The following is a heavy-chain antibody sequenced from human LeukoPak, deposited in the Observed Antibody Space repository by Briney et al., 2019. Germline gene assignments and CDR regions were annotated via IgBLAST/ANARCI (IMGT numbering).Heavy chain of an antibody. CDR3: GSTYDFWSGCRFDY. Sequence: SETLSLTCAVYGGSFSGYYWSWIRQPPGKGLEWIGEINHSGSTNYNPSLKSRVTISVDTSKNQFSLKPSSVTAADTAVYYCGSTYDFWSGCRFDYWAQGTLVTVSS. J-gene: IGHJ4*02. CDR1: GGSFSGYY. CDR2: INHSGST. V-gene: IGHV4-34*01. D-gene: IGHD3-3*01.